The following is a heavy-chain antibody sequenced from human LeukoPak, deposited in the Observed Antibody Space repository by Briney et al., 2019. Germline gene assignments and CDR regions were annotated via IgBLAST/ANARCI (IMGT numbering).Heavy chain of an antibody. CDR1: GFTFSSYA. J-gene: IGHJ4*02. V-gene: IGHV3-23*01. Sequence: GGSLRLSCAASGFTFSSYAMSGVRQAPGKGLEWVSAISGSGDSTYYADSVKGRFTVSRDNSKNTLYLQMNSLRAEDTAVYHCAKDQGRGYSYIYSDYWGQGTLVTVS. CDR3: AKDQGRGYSYIYSDY. D-gene: IGHD5-18*01. CDR2: ISGSGDST.